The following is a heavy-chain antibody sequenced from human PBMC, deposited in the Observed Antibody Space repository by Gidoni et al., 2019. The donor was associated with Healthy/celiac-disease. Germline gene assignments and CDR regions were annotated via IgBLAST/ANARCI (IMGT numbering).Heavy chain of an antibody. CDR1: GSTFSSYA. CDR3: VNGIAAAGSKYYYYYMDV. Sequence: EVQQVESEGGMVQPGGSQRRYCSAYGSTFSSYAMHWVRQAPGKGLEYVSASRSNGGSTYYADSVKGRFTIPRDKSMNPLYLQMSCLSAADTAVYYCVNGIAAAGSKYYYYYMDVWGKGTTVPVSS. V-gene: IGHV3-64D*09. CDR2: SRSNGGST. J-gene: IGHJ6*03. D-gene: IGHD6-13*01.